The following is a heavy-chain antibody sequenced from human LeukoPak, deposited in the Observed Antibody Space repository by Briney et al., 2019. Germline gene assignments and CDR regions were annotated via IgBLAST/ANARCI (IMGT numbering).Heavy chain of an antibody. V-gene: IGHV1-18*01. CDR1: GYTFTNYG. CDR2: ISAYNGNT. CDR3: ARSALYGIATDYYYGMDV. D-gene: IGHD6-13*01. Sequence: ASVKVSCKASGYTFTNYGVNWVRQAPGQGLEWMGWISAYNGNTDYAQNLQGRVTLTTDTSTSTAYMELRSLRSDDTAMYYCARSALYGIATDYYYGMDVWGQGTTVTVSS. J-gene: IGHJ6*02.